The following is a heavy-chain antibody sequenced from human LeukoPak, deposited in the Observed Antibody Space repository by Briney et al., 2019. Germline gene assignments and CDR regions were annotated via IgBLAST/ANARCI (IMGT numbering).Heavy chain of an antibody. CDR3: AKWVQWPGWFDP. J-gene: IGHJ5*02. Sequence: QSGGSLRLSGAASGFTFSSYAMSWVRQAPGKGLEWVSAISGSGGSTYYADSVKGRFTISRDNSKNTLYLQMNSLRAEDTAVYYCAKWVQWPGWFDPWGQGTLVTVSS. CDR1: GFTFSSYA. D-gene: IGHD6-19*01. V-gene: IGHV3-23*01. CDR2: ISGSGGST.